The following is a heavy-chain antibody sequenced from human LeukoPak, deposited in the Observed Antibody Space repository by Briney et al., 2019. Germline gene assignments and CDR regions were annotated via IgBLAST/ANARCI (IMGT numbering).Heavy chain of an antibody. D-gene: IGHD3-10*01. CDR3: TTDLGITMIRGVIVS. CDR2: IKSKADGGTT. V-gene: IGHV3-15*01. CDR1: GFTFTHAW. Sequence: KTGGSLRLSCAASGFTFTHAWMTWVRQAPGKGLEWVGRIKSKADGGTTDYAAPVKGRFFMSRDDSKATLYLQMNYLETEDTAVYYCTTDLGITMIRGVIVSWGQGTLVTVSS. J-gene: IGHJ4*02.